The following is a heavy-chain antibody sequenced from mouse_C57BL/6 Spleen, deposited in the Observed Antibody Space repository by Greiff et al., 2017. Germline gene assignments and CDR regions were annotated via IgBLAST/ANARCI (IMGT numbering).Heavy chain of an antibody. Sequence: VQLQPSGAELVRPGASVTLSCTASGYTFTDYEMHWVKQTPVHSLEWIGALDPETGGTAYNQKFKGKAILTADKSSSTAYMELRSLTSEDSAVYYCTSDGYYPLDYWGQGTTLTVSS. D-gene: IGHD2-3*01. V-gene: IGHV1-15*01. CDR1: GYTFTDYE. J-gene: IGHJ2*01. CDR3: TSDGYYPLDY. CDR2: LDPETGGT.